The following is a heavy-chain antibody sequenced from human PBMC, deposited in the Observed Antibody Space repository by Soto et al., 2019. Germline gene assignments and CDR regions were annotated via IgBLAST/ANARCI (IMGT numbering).Heavy chain of an antibody. CDR1: GFTFSSYS. CDR3: ASTRRGLFDY. J-gene: IGHJ4*02. CDR2: ISSSSSTI. D-gene: IGHD1-26*01. Sequence: GGSLRLSCAASGFTFSSYSMNWVRQAPGKGLEWVSYISSSSSTIYYADSVKGRFTISRDNAKNSLYLQMNSLRAEDTAVYYCASTRRGLFDYWGQGTLVTVSS. V-gene: IGHV3-48*01.